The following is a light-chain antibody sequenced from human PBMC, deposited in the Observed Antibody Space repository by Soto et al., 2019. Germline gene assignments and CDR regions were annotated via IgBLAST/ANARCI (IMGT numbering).Light chain of an antibody. CDR3: SSYAGSLTWV. J-gene: IGLJ3*02. CDR2: EGS. CDR1: GSDVGSFDL. Sequence: QSVLTQPASVSGSPEQSITISCTGPGSDVGSFDLVSWYQQHPGKAPKLIIFEGSKRPSGVSDRFSGSKSDNRASLTISGLQAEDEADYYCSSYAGSLTWVFGGGTQVTVL. V-gene: IGLV2-23*01.